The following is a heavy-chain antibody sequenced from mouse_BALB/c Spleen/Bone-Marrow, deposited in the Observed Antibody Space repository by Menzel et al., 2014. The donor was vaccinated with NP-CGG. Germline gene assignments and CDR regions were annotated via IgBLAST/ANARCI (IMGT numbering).Heavy chain of an antibody. CDR1: GYTFXSYY. J-gene: IGHJ1*01. CDR2: INPSNGGT. D-gene: IGHD1-1*01. CDR3: TRSNYGYWYFDV. Sequence: VQLQQSGAELVKPGASVKLSCKASGYTFXSYYMYWVKQRPGQGLEWIGEINPSNGGTKFNEKFKSKATLTVDKSSSTAYMQLSSLTSEDSAVYYCTRSNYGYWYFDVWGAGTTVTVSS. V-gene: IGHV1S81*02.